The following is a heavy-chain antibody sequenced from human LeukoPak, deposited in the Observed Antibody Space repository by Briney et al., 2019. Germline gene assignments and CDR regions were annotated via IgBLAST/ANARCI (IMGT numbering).Heavy chain of an antibody. CDR1: GFIVSGDF. J-gene: IGHJ4*02. Sequence: GGSLRLSCAASGFIVSGDFMSWVRQAPGRGLEWVSAISGSSGLTYYADSVKGRFTISRDNSKNTLFLQMNSLRAEDTAVYYCARRGESASYGDYRFDYWGQGTLVTVSS. CDR2: ISGSSGLT. CDR3: ARRGESASYGDYRFDY. D-gene: IGHD4-17*01. V-gene: IGHV3-23*01.